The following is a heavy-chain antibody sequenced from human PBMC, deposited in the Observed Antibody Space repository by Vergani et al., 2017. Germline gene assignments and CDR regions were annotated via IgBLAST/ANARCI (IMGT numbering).Heavy chain of an antibody. CDR3: AKAPGVSDGDSTYMCFFDY. CDR2: ISCSGSTI. CDR1: GFTFSDYY. J-gene: IGHJ4*02. Sequence: VHLAESGGGFLQPGGSLRLSCAASGFTFSDYYMSWIRQAPGKGLEWVSWISCSGSTIYYADSVKGRFTISSDNAKNSLYLQMNSLRAEETAVYYCAKAPGVSDGDSTYMCFFDYWGQGILVTVSS. D-gene: IGHD4-17*01. V-gene: IGHV3-11*04.